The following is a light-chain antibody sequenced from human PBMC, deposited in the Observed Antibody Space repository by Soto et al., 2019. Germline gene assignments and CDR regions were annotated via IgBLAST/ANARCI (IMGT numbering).Light chain of an antibody. CDR3: QQYGSSLYT. V-gene: IGKV3-20*01. CDR2: GAS. Sequence: EIVLTQSPATLSLSPGERATLSCRASQSVIRYLAWYQQRPGQAPRLLIYGASSRATGIPDRFSGSGSGTDFTLTINRLEPEDFAVYYCQQYGSSLYTFGQGTKVDIK. CDR1: QSVIRY. J-gene: IGKJ2*01.